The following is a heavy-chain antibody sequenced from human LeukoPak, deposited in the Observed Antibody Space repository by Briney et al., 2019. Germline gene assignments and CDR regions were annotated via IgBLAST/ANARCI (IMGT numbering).Heavy chain of an antibody. Sequence: GGSLRLSCAASGFTFSSYWMSWVRQAPGKGLEWVANIKQDGSEKYYVDSVKGRFTISRDNAKNSLYLQMNSLRAEDTAVYYCAKDMGTGTWSDAFDIWGQGTMVTVSS. V-gene: IGHV3-7*01. D-gene: IGHD1-1*01. J-gene: IGHJ3*02. CDR2: IKQDGSEK. CDR3: AKDMGTGTWSDAFDI. CDR1: GFTFSSYW.